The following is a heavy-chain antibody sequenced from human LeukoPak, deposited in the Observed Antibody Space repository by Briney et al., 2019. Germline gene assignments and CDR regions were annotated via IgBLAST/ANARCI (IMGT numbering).Heavy chain of an antibody. D-gene: IGHD1-26*01. CDR3: AKDLVGATGY. J-gene: IGHJ4*02. CDR1: GYTFTSYG. V-gene: IGHV3-30*02. Sequence: SCKASGYTFTSYGMHWVRQAPGKGLEWVAFIRYDGSNKYYADSVKGRFTISRDNSKNTLYLQMNSLRAEDTAVYYCAKDLVGATGYWGQGTLVTVSS. CDR2: IRYDGSNK.